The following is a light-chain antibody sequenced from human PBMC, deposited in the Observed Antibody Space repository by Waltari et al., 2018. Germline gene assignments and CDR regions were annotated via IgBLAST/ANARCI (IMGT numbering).Light chain of an antibody. CDR2: AAS. Sequence: DIQMTQSPSFLSASVGDRVIITCRASQNIANYLNWYQQKPGTAPKLLIFAASKLQTGVPSRFSGSGSGRDFTLTISGLQVEDFAIFYCQQSSASPYTFGQGTKIEMK. J-gene: IGKJ2*01. CDR1: QNIANY. V-gene: IGKV1-39*01. CDR3: QQSSASPYT.